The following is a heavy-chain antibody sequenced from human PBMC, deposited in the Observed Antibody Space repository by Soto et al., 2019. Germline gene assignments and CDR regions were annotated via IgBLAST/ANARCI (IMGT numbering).Heavy chain of an antibody. Sequence: SETLSLTCTVSGGSISSDGYYWSWIRQHPGKGLEWIGHIYYSGRPYYNPTLKSRVTISVDTSKNRFSLKLSSVAGEDTAVYYWARDSLLVGCAFDIWGKGTMVTVSS. D-gene: IGHD6-13*01. V-gene: IGHV4-31*03. J-gene: IGHJ3*02. CDR2: IYYSGRP. CDR1: GGSISSDGYY. CDR3: ARDSLLVGCAFDI.